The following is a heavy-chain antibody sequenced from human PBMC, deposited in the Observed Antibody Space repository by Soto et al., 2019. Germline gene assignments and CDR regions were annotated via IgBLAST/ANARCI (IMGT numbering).Heavy chain of an antibody. D-gene: IGHD2-15*01. V-gene: IGHV3-30*18. CDR2: ISYDGSNK. J-gene: IGHJ5*02. Sequence: QVQLVESGGGVVQPGRSPRLSCAASGFTFSSYGMHWVRQAPGKGLEWVAVISYDGSNKYYADSVKGRFTISRDNSKNTLYLQINSLRAEDTAVYYCAKTVSYCSGGSCYNWFDPWGQGTLVTVSS. CDR3: AKTVSYCSGGSCYNWFDP. CDR1: GFTFSSYG.